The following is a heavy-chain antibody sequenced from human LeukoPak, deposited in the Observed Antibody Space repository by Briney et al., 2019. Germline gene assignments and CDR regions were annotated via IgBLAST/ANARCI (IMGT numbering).Heavy chain of an antibody. Sequence: LVASVKVSCKASGYTFTGYYMHWVRQAPGQGLEWMGWINPNSGDTNYAQKFQGRVTMTRDTSISTAYMELSRLRSDDTAVYYCARDLEGIVVVPTNYFDYWGQGTLVTVSS. J-gene: IGHJ4*02. V-gene: IGHV1-2*03. CDR1: GYTFTGYY. CDR3: ARDLEGIVVVPTNYFDY. CDR2: INPNSGDT. D-gene: IGHD2-2*01.